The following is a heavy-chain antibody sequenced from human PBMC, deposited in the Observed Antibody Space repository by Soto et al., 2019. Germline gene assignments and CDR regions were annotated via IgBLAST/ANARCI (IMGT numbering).Heavy chain of an antibody. Sequence: GGSLRLSCAASGFTFSSYSMNWVRQAPGKGLEWVSSISSSSSYIYYADSVKGRFTISRDNAKNSLYLQMNSLRAVDTAVYYCARDSGYDSYDHYWGQGTLVTVSS. CDR3: ARDSGYDSYDHY. CDR1: GFTFSSYS. V-gene: IGHV3-21*01. J-gene: IGHJ4*02. CDR2: ISSSSSYI. D-gene: IGHD5-12*01.